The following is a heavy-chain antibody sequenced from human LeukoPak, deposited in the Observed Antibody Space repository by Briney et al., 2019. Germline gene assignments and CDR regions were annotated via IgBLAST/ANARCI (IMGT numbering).Heavy chain of an antibody. D-gene: IGHD6-13*01. CDR3: AKNERAAGTEIDY. V-gene: IGHV3-23*01. CDR2: ISGSGGST. Sequence: GGSLRLSCAASGFTFSSYAMSWVRQAPGKGLEGVSAISGSGGSTYYADSVKGRFTISRDNSKNTLYLQMNSLRAEDTAVYYCAKNERAAGTEIDYWGQGTLVTVSS. J-gene: IGHJ4*02. CDR1: GFTFSSYA.